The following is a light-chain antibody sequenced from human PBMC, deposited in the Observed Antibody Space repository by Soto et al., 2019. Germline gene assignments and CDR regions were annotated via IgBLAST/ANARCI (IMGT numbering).Light chain of an antibody. CDR3: QQYVSSPPWT. J-gene: IGKJ1*01. V-gene: IGKV3-20*01. CDR1: QSVSSSY. CDR2: GAS. Sequence: EIVLTQSPGTLSLSPGERATLSCRASQSVSSSYLAWYQQKPGQAPRLLIYGASSRATGIPDRFRGSGSGTDFTLTISRLEPEDFAVYYCQQYVSSPPWTFGQGTKVEIK.